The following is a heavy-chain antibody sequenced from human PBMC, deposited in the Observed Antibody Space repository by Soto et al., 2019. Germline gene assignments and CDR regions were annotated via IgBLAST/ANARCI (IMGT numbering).Heavy chain of an antibody. CDR1: GYTFTSYG. J-gene: IGHJ6*02. V-gene: IGHV1-18*01. CDR3: ARDLSAADILYDFWSGYPGGMDV. D-gene: IGHD3-3*01. CDR2: ISAYNGNT. Sequence: ASVKVSCKASGYTFTSYGISWVRQAPRQGLEWMGWISAYNGNTNYAQKLQGRVTMTTDTSTSTAYMELRSLRSDDTAVYHCARDLSAADILYDFWSGYPGGMDVWG.